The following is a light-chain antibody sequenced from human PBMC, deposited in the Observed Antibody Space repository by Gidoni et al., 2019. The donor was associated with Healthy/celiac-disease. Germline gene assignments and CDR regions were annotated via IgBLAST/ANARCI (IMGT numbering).Light chain of an antibody. Sequence: DIVLTQSPATLSLSPGDRATLSCGASQSVSSSYLAWYQQKPGLAPRRLIYDASSRATGIPDRFSGSGSGTDFTLTISRLEPEDFAVYYCQQYGSSPMRSFGQGTKLEIK. J-gene: IGKJ2*04. V-gene: IGKV3D-20*01. CDR2: DAS. CDR3: QQYGSSPMRS. CDR1: QSVSSSY.